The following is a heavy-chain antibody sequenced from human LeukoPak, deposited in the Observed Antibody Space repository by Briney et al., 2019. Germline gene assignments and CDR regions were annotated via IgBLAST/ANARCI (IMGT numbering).Heavy chain of an antibody. V-gene: IGHV4-34*01. CDR2: INHSGST. CDR3: ARSTVRGARMYYYGSGSYSPFDY. D-gene: IGHD3-10*01. CDR1: GGSFSGYY. J-gene: IGHJ4*02. Sequence: EPSETLSLTCAVYGGSFSGYYWSWIRQPPGKGLEWIGEINHSGSTNYNPSLKSRVTISVDTSKNQFSLNLSSVTAADTAVYYCARSTVRGARMYYYGSGSYSPFDYWGQGTLVTVSS.